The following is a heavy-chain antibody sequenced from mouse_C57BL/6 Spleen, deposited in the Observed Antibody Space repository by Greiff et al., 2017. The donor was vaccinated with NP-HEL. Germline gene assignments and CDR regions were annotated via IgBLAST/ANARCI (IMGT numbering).Heavy chain of an antibody. D-gene: IGHD2-3*01. CDR1: GYTFTDYY. CDR2: IYPGSGNT. V-gene: IGHV1-76*01. CDR3: ARDGYYPYFDY. Sequence: QQSCKASGYTFTDYYINWVKQRPGQGLEWIARIYPGSGNTYYNEKFKGKATLTAEKSSSTAYMQLSSLTSEDSAVYFCARDGYYPYFDYWGQGTTLTVSS. J-gene: IGHJ2*01.